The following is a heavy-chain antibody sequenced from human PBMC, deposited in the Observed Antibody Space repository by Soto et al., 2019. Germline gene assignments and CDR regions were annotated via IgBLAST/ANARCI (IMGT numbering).Heavy chain of an antibody. CDR3: ARVSDY. J-gene: IGHJ4*02. CDR1: GGSFIDYS. CDR2: SSHSGSA. Sequence: QVLLQQWGAGRLKPSETLSLTCAVYGGSFIDYSWGWIRQSPGTGLEWMGESSHSGSANYNPSLQSRVTISVDTSKNQFSLKVYSVTTADAAVYYCARVSDYWSQGTLVTVSS. V-gene: IGHV4-34*01.